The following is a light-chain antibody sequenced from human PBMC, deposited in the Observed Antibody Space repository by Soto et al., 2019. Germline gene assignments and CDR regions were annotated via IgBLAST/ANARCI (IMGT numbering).Light chain of an antibody. CDR1: QSVSSSY. Sequence: EIVLTQSPGTLSLSPGERATLSCRASQSVSSSYLAWYQQKPGQAPRLLIYGASSRATAIPDRFSGSGSGTDFTLTISRLEPEDFALYYCQHYGSSWTFGQGTMVDSK. V-gene: IGKV3-20*01. CDR2: GAS. J-gene: IGKJ1*01. CDR3: QHYGSSWT.